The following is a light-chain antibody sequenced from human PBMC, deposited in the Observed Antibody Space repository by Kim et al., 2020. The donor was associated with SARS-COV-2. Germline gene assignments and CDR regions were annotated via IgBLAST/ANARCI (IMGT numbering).Light chain of an antibody. CDR1: SSNIGRNI. CDR3: ASWDDSLNVVL. CDR2: NSI. V-gene: IGLV1-44*01. J-gene: IGLJ2*01. Sequence: GQGVTIACSGDSSNIGRNILSWYQHLPGTAPTLLIYNSIDRPSGVPDRFSGSKSGASASLAISGLQSEDEADYYCASWDDSLNVVLFGGGTQLTVL.